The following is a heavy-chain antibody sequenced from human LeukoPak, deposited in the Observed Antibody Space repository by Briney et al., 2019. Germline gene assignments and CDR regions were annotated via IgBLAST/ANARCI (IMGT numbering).Heavy chain of an antibody. CDR3: ASNDYRDEGIDS. CDR2: ISYSGPHM. J-gene: IGHJ4*02. Sequence: PGGSLRLSCAASGFAFSRYSMNWVRQAPGKVLEWVSSISYSGPHMFYADSVRGRFTISRDNAENSLFLQMNSLRAEDTAVYFCASNDYRDEGIDSWGQGTLVTVSS. CDR1: GFAFSRYS. D-gene: IGHD4-17*01. V-gene: IGHV3-21*01.